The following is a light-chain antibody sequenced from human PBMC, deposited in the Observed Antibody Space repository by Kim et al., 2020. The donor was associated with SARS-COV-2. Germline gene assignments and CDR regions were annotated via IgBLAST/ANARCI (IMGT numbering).Light chain of an antibody. CDR2: GNS. CDR1: SSNSGAGYD. CDR3: QSFDSSLSGPV. J-gene: IGLJ3*02. V-gene: IGLV1-40*01. Sequence: QSVTISCTGTSSNSGAGYDAHWYQQLPGTAPKLLIFGNSKRPAGVPDRISGSKSGPSASLAITGLQAEDEADYYCQSFDSSLSGPVFGGGTQLTVL.